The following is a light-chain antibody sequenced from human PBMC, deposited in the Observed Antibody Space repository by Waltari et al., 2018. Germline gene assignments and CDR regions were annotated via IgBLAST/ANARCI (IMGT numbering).Light chain of an antibody. CDR2: ENT. J-gene: IGLJ7*01. V-gene: IGLV1-51*02. Sequence: QSVLPQPPSVSAAPGQRVTISCSAGSSLMGTNYVSWYPQFPGTAPKRLIYENTERPSGMPGRFSGSKSGTSATLDITGLQAGDEADYYCGTWDSSLSGAVFGGGTHLTVL. CDR1: SSLMGTNY. CDR3: GTWDSSLSGAV.